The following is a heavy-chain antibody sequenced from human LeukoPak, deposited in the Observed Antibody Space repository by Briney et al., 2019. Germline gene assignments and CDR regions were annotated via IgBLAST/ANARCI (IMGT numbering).Heavy chain of an antibody. Sequence: SETLSLTCTVSGGSISSYYWSWIRQPPGKGLEWIGYLYYSGSTNYNPSLKSRVTISVDTSKNQFSLKLSSVTAADTAVYYCAKFGYYYDSSGYYANWFDPWGQGTLVTVSS. V-gene: IGHV4-59*01. J-gene: IGHJ5*02. CDR1: GGSISSYY. CDR2: LYYSGST. D-gene: IGHD3-22*01. CDR3: AKFGYYYDSSGYYANWFDP.